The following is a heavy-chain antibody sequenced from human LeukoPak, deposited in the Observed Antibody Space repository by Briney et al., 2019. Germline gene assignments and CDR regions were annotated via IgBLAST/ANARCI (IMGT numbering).Heavy chain of an antibody. CDR2: ISGSGGST. D-gene: IGHD3-3*01. V-gene: IGHV3-23*01. CDR3: SKVAYYDFWSGYQYYFDY. J-gene: IGHJ4*02. CDR1: GFTFSSYA. Sequence: GGSLRLSCAASGFTFSSYAMSWVRQAPGKGLEWVSVISGSGGSTDYADSVKGRFTIPRDNSKITLYLQMNSLRSEDTAVYYCSKVAYYDFWSGYQYYFDYWGQGTLVTVSS.